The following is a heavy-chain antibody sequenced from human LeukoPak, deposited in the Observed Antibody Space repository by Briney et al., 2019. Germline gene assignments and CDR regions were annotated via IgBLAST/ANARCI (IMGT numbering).Heavy chain of an antibody. CDR3: ASETYSYGSVWFDP. Sequence: GGSLRLSCAASGFTFSDYYMSWIRQAPGKGLEWVSYISSSGSTIYYADSVKGRFTISRDNAKNSLYLQMNSLRAEDTAVYYCASETYSYGSVWFDPWGQGTLVTVSS. D-gene: IGHD5-18*01. CDR1: GFTFSDYY. J-gene: IGHJ5*02. CDR2: ISSSGSTI. V-gene: IGHV3-11*01.